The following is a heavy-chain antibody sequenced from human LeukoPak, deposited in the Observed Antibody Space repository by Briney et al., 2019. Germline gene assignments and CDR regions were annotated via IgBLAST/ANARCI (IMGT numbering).Heavy chain of an antibody. V-gene: IGHV1-2*02. CDR1: EYPFNAYD. J-gene: IGHJ4*02. CDR3: ARRFGDSSGYYIDY. Sequence: ASVKVSCKAFEYPFNAYDVHWVRQAPGQGLEWMGWINPNSGGTNYAQKFQGRVTMTRDTSISTAYMELSRLRSDDTAVYYCARRFGDSSGYYIDYWGQGTLVTVSS. CDR2: INPNSGGT. D-gene: IGHD3-22*01.